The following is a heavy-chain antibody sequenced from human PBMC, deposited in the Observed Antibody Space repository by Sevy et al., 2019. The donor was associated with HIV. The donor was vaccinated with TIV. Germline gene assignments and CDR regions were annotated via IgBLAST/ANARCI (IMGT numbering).Heavy chain of an antibody. CDR2: TSYDGSHK. V-gene: IGHV3-30*04. J-gene: IGHJ1*01. CDR1: GFIFSNFD. CDR3: ARGENDDEFFQY. D-gene: IGHD1-26*01. Sequence: GGSLRLSCTVSGFIFSNFDMHWVRQAPGKGLEWVAVTSYDGSHKYYADSVMGRFTVSRDNSRNILSLEMSSLRRDDTAVYYCARGENDDEFFQYWGQGTLVTVSS.